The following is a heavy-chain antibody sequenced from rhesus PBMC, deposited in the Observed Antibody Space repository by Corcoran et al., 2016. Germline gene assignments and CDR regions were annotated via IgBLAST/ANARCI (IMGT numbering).Heavy chain of an antibody. V-gene: IGHV4S19*01. CDR1: GGSVSSSNW. D-gene: IGHD3-34*01. CDR3: ARDGGFTKFDY. J-gene: IGHJ4*01. CDR2: ISGSSGNT. Sequence: QVQLQESGPGLVKPSENLSLTCAVSGGSVSSSNWWSWMRQAPGEGLEWIRNISGSSGNTYPHPSLKSRVPISTDASEHQFSLKRSSVTAADAAVYYWARDGGFTKFDYWGQGALVTVSS.